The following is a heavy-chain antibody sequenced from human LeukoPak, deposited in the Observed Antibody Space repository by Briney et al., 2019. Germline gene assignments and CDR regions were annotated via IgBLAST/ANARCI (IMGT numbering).Heavy chain of an antibody. CDR1: GYTFTGYY. CDR3: ARYRNYYDSSGYYYVGYFQH. V-gene: IGHV1-2*02. D-gene: IGHD3-22*01. J-gene: IGHJ1*01. CDR2: INPNSGGT. Sequence: ASVKLSCKASGYTFTGYYMHWVRQAPGQGLEGMGWINPNSGGTNYAQKFQGRVTMTRDTSISTAYMELSRLRSDDTAVYYCARYRNYYDSSGYYYVGYFQHWGQGTLVTVSS.